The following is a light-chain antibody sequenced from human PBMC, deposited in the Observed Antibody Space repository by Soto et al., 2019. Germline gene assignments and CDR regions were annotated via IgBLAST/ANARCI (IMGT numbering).Light chain of an antibody. V-gene: IGLV2-8*01. Sequence: QSVLTQHPSASGSPGQSVTISCTGTKNDIGVYDFVAWYQHHPGKAPRLIIYEVVQRPSGVPDRFSGSKSGNTASLTVSGLQAADEGDYFCKSYAGSNTYVFGSGTKVTVL. CDR1: KNDIGVYDF. CDR3: KSYAGSNTYV. J-gene: IGLJ1*01. CDR2: EVV.